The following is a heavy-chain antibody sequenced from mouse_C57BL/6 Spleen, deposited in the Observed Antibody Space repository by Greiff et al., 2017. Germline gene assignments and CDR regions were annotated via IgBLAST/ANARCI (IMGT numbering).Heavy chain of an antibody. CDR2: IHPNSGST. CDR3: ATSYDGPYYFDY. J-gene: IGHJ2*01. V-gene: IGHV1-64*01. Sequence: QVQLQQPGAELVKPGASVKLSCKASGYTFTSYWMHWVKQRPGQGLEWIGMIHPNSGSTNYNEKFKSKATLTVDKSSSTAYMHLSSLTSEDSAVYYCATSYDGPYYFDYWGQGTTLTVSS. CDR1: GYTFTSYW. D-gene: IGHD2-3*01.